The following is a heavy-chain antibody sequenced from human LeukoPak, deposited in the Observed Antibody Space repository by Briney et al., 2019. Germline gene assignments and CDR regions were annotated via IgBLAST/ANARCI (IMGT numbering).Heavy chain of an antibody. CDR2: IYSSGSYI. CDR3: AGGSGVQVWSSLDY. D-gene: IGHD5-18*01. J-gene: IGHJ4*02. Sequence: PGGALRLSCAASGFTFSSYSVNWVRQAPGKGLAWASSIYSSGSYIYYADSVKGRFTFSRDNAKNSLYLQMNSLRAEDTAVYYWAGGSGVQVWSSLDYWGQGTLVTVSS. V-gene: IGHV3-21*01. CDR1: GFTFSSYS.